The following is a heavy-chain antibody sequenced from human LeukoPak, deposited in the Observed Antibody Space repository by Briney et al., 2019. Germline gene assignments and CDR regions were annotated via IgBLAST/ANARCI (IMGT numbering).Heavy chain of an antibody. Sequence: SETLSLTCAVYGGSFSGYYWSWIRQPPGKGLEWIGEINHSGSTNYNPPLKSRVTISVDTSKNQFSLKLSSVTAADTAVYYCARGISSWFTYFDYWGQGTLVTVSS. V-gene: IGHV4-34*01. CDR1: GGSFSGYY. J-gene: IGHJ4*02. CDR3: ARGISSWFTYFDY. CDR2: INHSGST. D-gene: IGHD6-13*01.